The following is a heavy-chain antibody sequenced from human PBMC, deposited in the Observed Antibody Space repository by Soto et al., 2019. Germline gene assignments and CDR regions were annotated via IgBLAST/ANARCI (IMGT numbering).Heavy chain of an antibody. CDR1: GYTFTSYG. Sequence: GASVKVSCKASGYTFTSYGISWVRQAPGQGLEWMGWISAYNGNTNYAQKLQGRVTMTTDTSTSTAYMELRSLRSDDTAVYYCARDLIFGVVVAYYGMDVRGQGTTVTVSS. D-gene: IGHD3-3*01. V-gene: IGHV1-18*01. J-gene: IGHJ6*02. CDR3: ARDLIFGVVVAYYGMDV. CDR2: ISAYNGNT.